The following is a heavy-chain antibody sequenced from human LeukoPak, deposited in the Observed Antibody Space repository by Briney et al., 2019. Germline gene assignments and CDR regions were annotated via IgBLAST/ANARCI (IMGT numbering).Heavy chain of an antibody. J-gene: IGHJ4*02. Sequence: GGSLRLSCAASGFTFSSYWMSWVRQAPGKGLEWVANIIQDGSEKYYVDSVKGRFTISRDNAKNSLYLQMNSLRAEDTAVYYCAREGGYDPDRNLDHWGQGTLVTVSS. CDR2: IIQDGSEK. CDR3: AREGGYDPDRNLDH. CDR1: GFTFSSYW. D-gene: IGHD5-12*01. V-gene: IGHV3-7*01.